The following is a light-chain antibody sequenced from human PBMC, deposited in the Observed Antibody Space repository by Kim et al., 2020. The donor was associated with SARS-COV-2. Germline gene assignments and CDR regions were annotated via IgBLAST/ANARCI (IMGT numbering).Light chain of an antibody. CDR3: DSYTSSNTWL. V-gene: IGLV2-14*04. CDR2: DVN. J-gene: IGLJ3*02. Sequence: SGSPGQSITISCTGTSSDVGGCSYVSWYQQYPGKAPKLMIYDVNKRPSGISDRFSGSKSGNTASLTISGLQAEDEADYYCDSYTSSNTWLFGGGTQLTVL. CDR1: SSDVGGCSY.